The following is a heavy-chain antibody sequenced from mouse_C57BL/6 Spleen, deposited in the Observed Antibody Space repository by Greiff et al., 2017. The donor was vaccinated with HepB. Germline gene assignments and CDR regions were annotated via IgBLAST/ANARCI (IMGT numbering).Heavy chain of an antibody. Sequence: QVQLQQSGAELVKPGASVKLSCKASGYTFTEYTIHWVKQRSGQGLEWIGWFYPGSGSIKYNEKFKDKATLTADKSSSTVYMDLSRLTSEDSAVYFCARHEVEVHYGSSYDWYFDVWGTGTTVTGSS. CDR3: ARHEVEVHYGSSYDWYFDV. V-gene: IGHV1-62-2*01. CDR1: GYTFTEYT. D-gene: IGHD1-1*01. CDR2: FYPGSGSI. J-gene: IGHJ1*03.